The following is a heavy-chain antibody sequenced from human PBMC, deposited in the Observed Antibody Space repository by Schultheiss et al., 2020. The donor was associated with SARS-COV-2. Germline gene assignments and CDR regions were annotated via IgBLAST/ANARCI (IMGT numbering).Heavy chain of an antibody. CDR2: IYYSGST. D-gene: IGHD4-17*01. V-gene: IGHV4-4*02. CDR1: GGSISSSNW. J-gene: IGHJ6*02. CDR3: GRGDYYAKVDV. Sequence: SETLSLTCAVSGGSISSSNWWSWVRQPPGKGLGWIGYIYYSGSTNYNPSLKSRVTISVDTSKNQFSLKLSSVTAADTAVYYCGRGDYYAKVDVWGQGTTVTVSS.